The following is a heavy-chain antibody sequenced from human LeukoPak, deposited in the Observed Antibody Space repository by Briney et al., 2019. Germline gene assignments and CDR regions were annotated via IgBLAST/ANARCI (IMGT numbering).Heavy chain of an antibody. D-gene: IGHD6-19*01. Sequence: GGSLRLSCAASGFAFSSYSMNWVRQAPGMGLEWVSSIRSSSSYIYYADSVKGRFTISRDNAKNSLYLQMNSLRAEDTAVYYCARSNPLTGIAVAGTGDYWGQGTLVTVSS. V-gene: IGHV3-21*01. J-gene: IGHJ4*02. CDR1: GFAFSSYS. CDR2: IRSSSSYI. CDR3: ARSNPLTGIAVAGTGDY.